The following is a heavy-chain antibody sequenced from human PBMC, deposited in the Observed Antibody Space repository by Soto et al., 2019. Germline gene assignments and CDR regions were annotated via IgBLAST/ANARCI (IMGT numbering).Heavy chain of an antibody. Sequence: XETLSLTCTVSGCSISSYYWSWIRQPPGKGLEWIGYIYYSGSTNYNPSLKSRVTISVDTSKNQFSLKLSSVTAADTAVYYCARDLIVVVPAAIPVRGDYYYYYGMDVWGHGTKVTVSS. V-gene: IGHV4-59*01. CDR3: ARDLIVVVPAAIPVRGDYYYYYGMDV. CDR2: IYYSGST. CDR1: GCSISSYY. J-gene: IGHJ6*01. D-gene: IGHD2-2*02.